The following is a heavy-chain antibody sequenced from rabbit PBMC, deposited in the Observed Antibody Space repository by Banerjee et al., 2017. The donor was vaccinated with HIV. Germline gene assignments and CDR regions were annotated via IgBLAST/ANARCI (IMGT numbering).Heavy chain of an antibody. J-gene: IGHJ4*01. Sequence: QSLEETGGGLVQPGGSLTLSCKASGFDFSGYHISWVRQAPGKGLEWIACINTSTGNTVYATWAKGRFTISKTSWTTVTLQMTSLTAADTATYFCARDLAGVIGWNFGLWGPGHPGHRL. CDR2: INTSTGNT. V-gene: IGHV1S40*01. D-gene: IGHD4-1*01. CDR3: ARDLAGVIGWNFGL. CDR1: GFDFSGYH.